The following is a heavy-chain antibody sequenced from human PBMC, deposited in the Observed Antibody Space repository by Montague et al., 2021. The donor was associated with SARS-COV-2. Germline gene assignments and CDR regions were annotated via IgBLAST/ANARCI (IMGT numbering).Heavy chain of an antibody. V-gene: IGHV4-59*01. J-gene: IGHJ4*02. CDR2: IDYSGST. CDR3: ARIHSSGWAYFFDY. D-gene: IGHD6-19*01. CDR1: GGSLNNYY. Sequence: SETLSLTCSVSGGSLNNYYWSWIRQPPGKELEWIGYIDYSGSTNYNPSLRFRLTLSVDTSSNQFSLKLNSLTSADTAVYYCARIHSSGWAYFFDYWGQGTLVSVSS.